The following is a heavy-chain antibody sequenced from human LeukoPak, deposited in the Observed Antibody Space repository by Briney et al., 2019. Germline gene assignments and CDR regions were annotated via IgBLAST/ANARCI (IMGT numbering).Heavy chain of an antibody. J-gene: IGHJ3*02. Sequence: ASVKVSCKASGYTFTSYGISWVRQAPGQGLEWMGWISAYNGNTNYAQKLQGRVTMTRNTSISTAYMELSSLRSEDTAVYYCARLRNSGWYDAFDIWGQGTMVTVSS. CDR1: GYTFTSYG. D-gene: IGHD6-19*01. CDR3: ARLRNSGWYDAFDI. CDR2: ISAYNGNT. V-gene: IGHV1-18*01.